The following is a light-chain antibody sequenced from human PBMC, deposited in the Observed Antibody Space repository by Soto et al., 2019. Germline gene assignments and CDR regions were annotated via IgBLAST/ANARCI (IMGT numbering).Light chain of an antibody. CDR3: PQYNDYWT. V-gene: IGKV1-5*01. CDR1: QIITTW. CDR2: DAS. J-gene: IGKJ1*01. Sequence: IQMTQAPSTLSASVGDRVVITCRASQIITTWLAWYQQKPGKAPKLLIYDASSLESVVPSRFSGSGSGTEFTLTISRLQPGDFATYYCPQYNDYWTSGQGTQVDSK.